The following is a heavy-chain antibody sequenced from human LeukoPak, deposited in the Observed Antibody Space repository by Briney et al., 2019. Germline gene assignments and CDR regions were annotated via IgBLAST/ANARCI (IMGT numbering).Heavy chain of an antibody. J-gene: IGHJ4*02. CDR2: IYPGESDT. D-gene: IGHD4-17*01. Sequence: GESLKISCKASGYKFSIYWIGWVRQMPGKGLEWMGVIYPGESDTRYSPAFQGQVTISADKSVSTAYLHWSSLTASDTAMYYCARRTPYGAGPYYFDFWGQGSLVTVSS. CDR3: ARRTPYGAGPYYFDF. V-gene: IGHV5-51*01. CDR1: GYKFSIYW.